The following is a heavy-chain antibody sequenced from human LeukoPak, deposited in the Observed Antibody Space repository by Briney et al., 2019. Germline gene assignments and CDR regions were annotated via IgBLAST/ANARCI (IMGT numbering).Heavy chain of an antibody. J-gene: IGHJ5*02. CDR3: ARARRVAPIGP. CDR1: GGSFSGYY. Sequence: SETLSLTCAVYGGSFSGYYWSWLRQPPGKGLEWVGEINHSGSTNYNPSLKSRVTISVATSKNQFSLKLSSVTAADTAVYYCARARRVAPIGPWGQGTLVTVSS. CDR2: INHSGST. D-gene: IGHD3-10*01. V-gene: IGHV4-34*01.